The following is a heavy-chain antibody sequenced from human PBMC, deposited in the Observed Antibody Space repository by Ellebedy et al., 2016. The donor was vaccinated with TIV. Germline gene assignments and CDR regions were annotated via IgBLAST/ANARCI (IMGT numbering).Heavy chain of an antibody. D-gene: IGHD3-22*01. CDR3: AREGAFDSGGYYELFDH. V-gene: IGHV1-18*01. CDR2: ITGSNGNT. Sequence: ASVKVSCXASGYSFSNYTIDWVRQAPGQGLEWMGWITGSNGNTNYAQNLQGRVTMTTDTSTNTAYMELRGLRPDDTAVYYCAREGAFDSGGYYELFDHWGQGTLVTVSS. J-gene: IGHJ4*02. CDR1: GYSFSNYT.